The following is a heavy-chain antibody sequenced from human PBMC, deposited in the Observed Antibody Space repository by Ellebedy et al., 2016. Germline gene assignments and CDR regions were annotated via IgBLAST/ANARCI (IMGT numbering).Heavy chain of an antibody. CDR3: ARADAPDIAVAGTWVDY. Sequence: GESLKISXKGSGYSFTSYWIGWVRQMPGKGLEWMGIIYPGDSDTRYSPSFQGHVTISADKSISTAYLQWSSLKASDTAMYYCARADAPDIAVAGTWVDYWGQGTLVTVSS. CDR1: GYSFTSYW. J-gene: IGHJ4*02. V-gene: IGHV5-51*01. CDR2: IYPGDSDT. D-gene: IGHD6-19*01.